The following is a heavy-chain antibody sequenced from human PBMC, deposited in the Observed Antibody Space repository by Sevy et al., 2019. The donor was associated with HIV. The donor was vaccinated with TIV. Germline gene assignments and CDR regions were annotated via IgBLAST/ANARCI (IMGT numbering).Heavy chain of an antibody. D-gene: IGHD6-13*01. Sequence: GGSLRLSCAASGFTFSSYSMNWVRQAPGKGLEWVSYISGSSNTKYYADSVKGRFTISRDNAKNSLYLQMNSLRAEDTAVYYCARDPEQLVGYYFDYWGQGTPVTVSS. V-gene: IGHV3-48*01. CDR2: ISGSSNTK. CDR3: ARDPEQLVGYYFDY. CDR1: GFTFSSYS. J-gene: IGHJ4*02.